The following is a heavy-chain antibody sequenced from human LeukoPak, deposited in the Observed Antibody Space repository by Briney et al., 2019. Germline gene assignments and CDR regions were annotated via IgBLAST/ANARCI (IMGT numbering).Heavy chain of an antibody. Sequence: SATLSLTCAVYGGSFSGNYWSWIRQPPGKGLEWIGEINHSGSTNYNPSLKSRVTIAVDTSKNQVSLKLSSVAAADTAVYYCARSQQGIWGQGTLVTVSS. CDR1: GGSFSGNY. CDR3: ARSQQGI. CDR2: INHSGST. V-gene: IGHV4-34*01. D-gene: IGHD6-13*01. J-gene: IGHJ4*02.